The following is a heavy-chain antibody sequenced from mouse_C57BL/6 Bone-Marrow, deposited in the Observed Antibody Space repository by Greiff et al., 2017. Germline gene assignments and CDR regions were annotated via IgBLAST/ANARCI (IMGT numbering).Heavy chain of an antibody. CDR3: ARWDTTVVAPFAY. D-gene: IGHD1-1*01. CDR2: INPGSGGT. Sequence: QVQLQQSGAELVRPGTSVKVSCKASGYAFTNYLIEWVKQRPGQGLEWIGVINPGSGGTNYNEKFKGKATLTTDNSSSTAYMQLSSLTSEDSAVYFCARWDTTVVAPFAYWGQGTLVTVSA. CDR1: GYAFTNYL. V-gene: IGHV1-54*01. J-gene: IGHJ3*01.